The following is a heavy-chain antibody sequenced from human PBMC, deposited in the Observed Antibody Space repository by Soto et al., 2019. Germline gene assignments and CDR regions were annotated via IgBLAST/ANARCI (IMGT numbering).Heavy chain of an antibody. CDR2: IYHSGST. Sequence: TSETLSLTCAVSGGSISSGGYSWSWIRQPPGKGLEWIGYIYHSGSTYYNPSLKSRVTISVDRSKNQFSLKLSSVTAADTAVYYCARVYYDYVWGSYRFNWFDPWGQGTLVTVSS. D-gene: IGHD3-16*02. V-gene: IGHV4-30-2*01. CDR1: GGSISSGGYS. J-gene: IGHJ5*02. CDR3: ARVYYDYVWGSYRFNWFDP.